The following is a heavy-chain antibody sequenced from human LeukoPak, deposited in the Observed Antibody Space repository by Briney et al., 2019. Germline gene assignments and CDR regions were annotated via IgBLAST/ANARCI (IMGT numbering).Heavy chain of an antibody. D-gene: IGHD1-1*01. V-gene: IGHV3-20*04. J-gene: IGHJ6*03. Sequence: GGPLRLSCAASGFTFDDYGMSWVRKAPGKGLEWVSGINWNGGSTGYADSVKGRFTISRDNAKNSLYLQMNSLRAEDTALYYCARDTGTTFGYYYYYMDVWGKGTTVTVSS. CDR1: GFTFDDYG. CDR3: ARDTGTTFGYYYYYMDV. CDR2: INWNGGST.